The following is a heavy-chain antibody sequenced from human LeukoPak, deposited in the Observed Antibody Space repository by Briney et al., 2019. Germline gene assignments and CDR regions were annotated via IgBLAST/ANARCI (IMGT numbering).Heavy chain of an antibody. V-gene: IGHV1-69*06. CDR3: ASTCRNQSWFDP. Sequence: ASVKVSCKASGGTFSSYAISWVRQAPGQGLEWMGGIIPIFGTANYAQKFQGRVTITADKSTSTAYMELSSLRSEDTAVYYCASTCRNQSWFDPWGQGTLVTVSS. J-gene: IGHJ5*02. CDR1: GGTFSSYA. CDR2: IIPIFGTA. D-gene: IGHD1-14*01.